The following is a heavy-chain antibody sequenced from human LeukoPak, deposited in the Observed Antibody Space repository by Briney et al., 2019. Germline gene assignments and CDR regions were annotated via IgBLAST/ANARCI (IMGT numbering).Heavy chain of an antibody. CDR3: ARDRGAAAGLPGYYGMDV. CDR1: GFTFSDYY. V-gene: IGHV3-11*01. J-gene: IGHJ6*02. D-gene: IGHD6-13*01. CDR2: ISSSGSTI. Sequence: PGGSLRLSCAASGFTFSDYYMSWIRQAPGKGLEWVSYISSSGSTIYYPDSVKGRFTISSDNAKNSLYLQMNSLRAEDTAVYYCARDRGAAAGLPGYYGMDVWGQGTTVTVSS.